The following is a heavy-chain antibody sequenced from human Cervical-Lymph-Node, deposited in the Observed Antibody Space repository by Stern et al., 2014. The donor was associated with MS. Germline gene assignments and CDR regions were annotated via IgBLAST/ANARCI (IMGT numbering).Heavy chain of an antibody. CDR2: IYPGDSET. D-gene: IGHD1-14*01. CDR1: GFTFSIYW. V-gene: IGHV5-51*01. CDR3: ARQTTAWASDV. Sequence: EMQLVESGAELIRPGESLKISCKGSGFTFSIYWIAWVRQMPGKGLELMGIIYPGDSETRYSPSFQGQVTMSADKSTSTAYLQWSSLNASDTAMYFCARQTTAWASDVWGQGTLVTVSS. J-gene: IGHJ4*02.